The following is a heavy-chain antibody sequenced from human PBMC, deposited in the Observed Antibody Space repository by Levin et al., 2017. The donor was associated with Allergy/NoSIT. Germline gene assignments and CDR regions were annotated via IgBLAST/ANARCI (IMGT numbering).Heavy chain of an antibody. Sequence: PCAASGFTFSSYAMSWVRQAPGKGLEWVSVVSGSGGSTYYADSVQGRFTISRDNSKNTVYLQMNSLRAEDTAVYYCAKANIAAAGTGEYFQHWGQGTLVTVSS. CDR3: AKANIAAAGTGEYFQH. J-gene: IGHJ1*01. CDR2: VSGSGGST. CDR1: GFTFSSYA. D-gene: IGHD6-13*01. V-gene: IGHV3-23*01.